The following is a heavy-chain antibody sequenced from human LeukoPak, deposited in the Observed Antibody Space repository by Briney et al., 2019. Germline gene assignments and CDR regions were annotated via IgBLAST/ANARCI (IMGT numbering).Heavy chain of an antibody. CDR1: GGSIGSGGYS. V-gene: IGHV4-30-2*01. Sequence: SETLSLTCAVSGGSIGSGGYSWSWIRQPPGKGLEWIGYIYHSGSTYYNPSLKSRVTISVDRSKNQFSLKLSSVTAADTAVYYCAREAGATYFDYWGQGTLVTVSS. CDR3: AREAGATYFDY. J-gene: IGHJ4*02. CDR2: IYHSGST. D-gene: IGHD1-26*01.